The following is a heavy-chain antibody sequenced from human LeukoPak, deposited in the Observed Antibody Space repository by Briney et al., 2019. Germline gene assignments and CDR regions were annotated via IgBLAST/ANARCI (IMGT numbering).Heavy chain of an antibody. D-gene: IGHD3-3*01. V-gene: IGHV2-5*01. J-gene: IGHJ4*02. CDR2: IYWNDDK. Sequence: ESGPTLVNPTQTLTLTCTFSGFSLSTSGVGVGWIRQPPGKALERLALIYWNDDKRYSPSLKSRLIITKDTSKNQVVLTMTNMDPVDTATYYCAHLTPQEYYDFWSGYYRAFDYWGQGTLVTVSS. CDR3: AHLTPQEYYDFWSGYYRAFDY. CDR1: GFSLSTSGVG.